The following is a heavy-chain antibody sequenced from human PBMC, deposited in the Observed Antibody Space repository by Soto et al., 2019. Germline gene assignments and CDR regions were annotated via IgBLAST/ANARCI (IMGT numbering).Heavy chain of an antibody. V-gene: IGHV3-21*01. CDR3: ARDGNIVVVPAAILLVYFEN. CDR1: GFTFSSYS. D-gene: IGHD2-2*02. J-gene: IGHJ6*04. CDR2: ISSSSSYI. Sequence: EVQLVESGGGLVKPGGSLRLSCAASGFTFSSYSMNWVRQAPGKGLEWVSSISSSSSYIYYADSVKGRFTISRDNAKNSLYLQMNSLRAEDTAVYYCARDGNIVVVPAAILLVYFENWGKGTTVTVSS.